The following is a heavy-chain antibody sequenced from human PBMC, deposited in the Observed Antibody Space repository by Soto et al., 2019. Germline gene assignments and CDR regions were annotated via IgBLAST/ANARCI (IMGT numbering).Heavy chain of an antibody. Sequence: QVQLQESGPALWRPPGTLSLTGAGSGLSISSDNWWSWLGQPPGKGLEWIGEIIHSGSTNYNPSLKSRVTMSVVPSKDLFSLTLNSVTAADTAFYYCARDQGSHPGDWGQGTLVSVSS. CDR2: IIHSGST. V-gene: IGHV4-4*03. J-gene: IGHJ4*02. CDR1: GLSISSDNW. D-gene: IGHD6-13*01. CDR3: ARDQGSHPGD.